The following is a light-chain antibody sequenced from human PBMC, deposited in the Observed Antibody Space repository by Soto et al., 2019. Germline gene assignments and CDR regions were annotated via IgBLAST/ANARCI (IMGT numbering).Light chain of an antibody. CDR3: QQRSNWPPWT. CDR2: DAS. J-gene: IGKJ1*01. Sequence: DIVLTQSPATLSLSPGERATLSCRASQSVSSYLAWYQQKPGQAPRLLIYDASNRATGIPARFSGSGSGTDFTLTIGSLEPEDVAVYYCQQRSNWPPWTVGQGTKVEIK. CDR1: QSVSSY. V-gene: IGKV3-11*01.